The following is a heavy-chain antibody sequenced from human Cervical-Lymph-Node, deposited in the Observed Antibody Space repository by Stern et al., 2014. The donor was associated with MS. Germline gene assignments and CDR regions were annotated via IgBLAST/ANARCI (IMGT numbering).Heavy chain of an antibody. Sequence: EVQLVESGGGLVQPGGSLRLSCAASGFTVSSNYMSWVRQAPGKGLEWVSVIYSGGSTYYADSVKGRFTISRDNSKNTLYLQMNSLRAEDTAVYYCARGYSYGPYYYGMDVWGQGTTVTVSS. J-gene: IGHJ6*02. V-gene: IGHV3-66*01. CDR3: ARGYSYGPYYYGMDV. CDR2: IYSGGST. D-gene: IGHD5-18*01. CDR1: GFTVSSNY.